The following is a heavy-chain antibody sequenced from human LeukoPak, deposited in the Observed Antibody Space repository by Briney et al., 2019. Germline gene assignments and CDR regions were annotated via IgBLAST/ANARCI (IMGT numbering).Heavy chain of an antibody. V-gene: IGHV3-21*01. Sequence: GGSLRLSCAASGFTFSSYSMNWVRQAPGKGLEWVSSISSSSSYIYYADSVKGRFTISRDNAKNSLYLQMNSLRAEDTAVYYCARVDTAMGGEYYHYMDVWGKGTTVTVSS. CDR3: ARVDTAMGGEYYHYMDV. CDR2: ISSSSSYI. CDR1: GFTFSSYS. D-gene: IGHD5-18*01. J-gene: IGHJ6*03.